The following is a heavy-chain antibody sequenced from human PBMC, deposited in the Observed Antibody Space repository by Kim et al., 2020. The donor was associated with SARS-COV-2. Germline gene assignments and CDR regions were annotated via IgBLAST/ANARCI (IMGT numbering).Heavy chain of an antibody. V-gene: IGHV3-30-3*01. CDR2: ISYDGSNK. CDR1: GFTFSSYA. J-gene: IGHJ4*02. CDR3: ARGRDEDGALATISTFDY. Sequence: GGSLRLSCAASGFTFSSYAMHWVRQAPGKGLEWVAVISYDGSNKYYADSVKGRFTISRDNSKNTLYLQMNSLRAEDTAVYYCARGRDEDGALATISTFDYWGQGTLVTVSS. D-gene: IGHD5-12*01.